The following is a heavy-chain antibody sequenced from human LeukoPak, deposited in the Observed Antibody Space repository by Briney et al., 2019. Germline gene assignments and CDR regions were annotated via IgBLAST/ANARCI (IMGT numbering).Heavy chain of an antibody. J-gene: IGHJ4*02. CDR2: INTDSSST. Sequence: PGGSLRLSCAASGFTFSSYWMHWVRQAPGKGLVWVSRINTDSSSTSYADSVKGRFTISRDNAAQNTLYLQMNSLRAEDTAVYYCARVRYSGTDFDYWGQGTLVTVSS. V-gene: IGHV3-74*01. CDR1: GFTFSSYW. D-gene: IGHD1-26*01. CDR3: ARVRYSGTDFDY.